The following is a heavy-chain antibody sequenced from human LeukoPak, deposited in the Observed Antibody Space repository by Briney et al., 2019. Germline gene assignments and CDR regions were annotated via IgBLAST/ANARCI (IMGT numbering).Heavy chain of an antibody. V-gene: IGHV7-4-1*02. D-gene: IGHD3-22*01. CDR3: ARLAMIVVVRNDAFDI. Sequence: ASVKVSCKVSGYTLTELSMHWVRQAPGQGLEWVGWINTNTGNPTYVQGFAGRFVFSLDTSVNTAYLQINSLKAEDTAVYYCARLAMIVVVRNDAFDIWGQGTMVTVSS. CDR2: INTNTGNP. J-gene: IGHJ3*02. CDR1: GYTLTELS.